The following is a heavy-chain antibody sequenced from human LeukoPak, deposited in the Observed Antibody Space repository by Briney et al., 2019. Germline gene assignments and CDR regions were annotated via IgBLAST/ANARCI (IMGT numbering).Heavy chain of an antibody. CDR3: AKRRELWVYYFDY. CDR2: ISGSGGST. CDR1: GFTFSSYA. J-gene: IGHJ4*02. D-gene: IGHD5-18*01. V-gene: IGHV3-23*01. Sequence: GGSLRLSCAASGFTFSSYAMSWVRQAPGKGLEWVSAISGSGGSTYYADSVKGRFTISRGNSKNTLYLQMNSLRAEDTAVYYCAKRRELWVYYFDYWGQGTLVTVSS.